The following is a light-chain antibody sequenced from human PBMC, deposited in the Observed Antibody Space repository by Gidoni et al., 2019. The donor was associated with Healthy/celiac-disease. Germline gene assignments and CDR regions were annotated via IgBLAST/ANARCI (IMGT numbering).Light chain of an antibody. J-gene: IGKJ1*01. Sequence: AIQMPQSPSSLSASVGDRVTITCRASQGIRKDLGWYQQKPGKAPKLLIYAASSLQSGVPSRFSGSGSGTDFTLTISSLQPEDFATYYCLQDYNYLTWTFGQGTKVEIK. CDR2: AAS. V-gene: IGKV1-6*01. CDR1: QGIRKD. CDR3: LQDYNYLTWT.